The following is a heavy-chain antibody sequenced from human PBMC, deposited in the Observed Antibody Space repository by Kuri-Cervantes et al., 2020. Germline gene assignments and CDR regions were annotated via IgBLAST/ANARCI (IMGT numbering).Heavy chain of an antibody. D-gene: IGHD4-17*01. CDR3: ARPKYGDYNDAFDI. V-gene: IGHV3-33*01. CDR2: IWYDGSNK. J-gene: IGHJ3*02. Sequence: GGSLRLSCAASGFTFSSYGMHWVRQAPGKGLEWVAVIWYDGSNKYYADSVKGRFTISRDNSKNTLYLQMNSLRAEDTAVYYCARPKYGDYNDAFDIWGQGTMVTVSS. CDR1: GFTFSSYG.